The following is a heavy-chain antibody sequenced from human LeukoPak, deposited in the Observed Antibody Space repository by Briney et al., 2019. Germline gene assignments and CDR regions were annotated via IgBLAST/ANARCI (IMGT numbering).Heavy chain of an antibody. CDR3: ANSIDFDYGDYYFDY. V-gene: IGHV4-59*08. D-gene: IGHD4-17*01. J-gene: IGHJ4*02. Sequence: SETPSLTCTVSGGSISSYYWNWIRQPPGKGLEWIGSISYGGSTNYNPSLESRVTISVDTSKNQISLKLSSVTAADTAVYYCANSIDFDYGDYYFDYWGQGALVTISS. CDR1: GGSISSYY. CDR2: ISYGGST.